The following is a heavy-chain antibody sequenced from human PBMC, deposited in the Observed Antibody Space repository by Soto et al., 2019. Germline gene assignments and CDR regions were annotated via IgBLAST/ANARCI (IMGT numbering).Heavy chain of an antibody. V-gene: IGHV3-30*18. CDR2: ISYDGSNT. CDR3: AKEGGLSGSYYISSSYYFDY. CDR1: GFTFSSYG. D-gene: IGHD1-26*01. Sequence: QVQLVESGGGVVQPGRSLRLSCVASGFTFSSYGMHWVRQAPGKGLEWVAIISYDGSNTYYADSVKGRFTICRDNSKNPLYLQMHSLRAEDPSVYYCAKEGGLSGSYYISSSYYFDYWGQGTLVTVSS. J-gene: IGHJ4*02.